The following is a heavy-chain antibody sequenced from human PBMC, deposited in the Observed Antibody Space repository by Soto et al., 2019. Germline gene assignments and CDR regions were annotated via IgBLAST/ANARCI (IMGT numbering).Heavy chain of an antibody. V-gene: IGHV4-34*01. CDR1: GGSFSGYY. J-gene: IGHJ6*02. D-gene: IGHD3-10*01. CDR2: INHSGST. Sequence: QVQLQQWGAGLLKPSETLSLTCAVYGGSFSGYYWSWIRQPPGKGLEWIGEINHSGSTNYNPSLKSRVPISLDTSKNQFSLKLSSVTAADTAVYYCARSLWFGEFMMDVWGQGTTVTVSS. CDR3: ARSLWFGEFMMDV.